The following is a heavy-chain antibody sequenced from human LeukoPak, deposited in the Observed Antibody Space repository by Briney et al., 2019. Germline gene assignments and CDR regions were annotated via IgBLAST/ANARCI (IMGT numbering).Heavy chain of an antibody. J-gene: IGHJ4*02. D-gene: IGHD3-10*01. CDR1: GGSFSGYY. V-gene: IGHV4-34*01. CDR3: ASGGVTMVRGVIITPGFDY. CDR2: INHSGST. Sequence: SETLSLTCAVSGGSFSGYYWSWIRQPPGRGLEWVGEINHSGSTKYNPSPKSRVTISVDTSKNQFSLKLSSVTAADTAVYYCASGGVTMVRGVIITPGFDYWGQGTLVTVSS.